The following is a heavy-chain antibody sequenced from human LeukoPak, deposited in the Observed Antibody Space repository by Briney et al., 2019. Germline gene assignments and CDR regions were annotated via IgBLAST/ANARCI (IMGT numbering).Heavy chain of an antibody. V-gene: IGHV1-2*02. CDR3: ARESERSYYYDSRGYYI. D-gene: IGHD3-22*01. Sequence: GASVKVSCKASGYTFTGYYMHWVRQAPGQGLEWMGWINPNSGGTNYAQKFQGRVTMTRDTSNSTAYMELSRLRSDDTAVYYCARESERSYYYDSRGYYIWGQGTLVTVSS. CDR2: INPNSGGT. CDR1: GYTFTGYY. J-gene: IGHJ4*02.